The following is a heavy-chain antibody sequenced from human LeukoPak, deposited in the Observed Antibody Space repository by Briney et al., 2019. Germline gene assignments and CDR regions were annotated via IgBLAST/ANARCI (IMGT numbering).Heavy chain of an antibody. Sequence: GGSLRLSCAASGXSFSDYYMSWIRQAPGKGLEWVSYISSSGSYTNYADSVKGRFTISRDNAKNSLYLQMNSLRAEDTAVYYCARVRGYTGMVDYWGQGTLVTVSS. J-gene: IGHJ4*02. V-gene: IGHV3-11*05. CDR1: GXSFSDYY. CDR3: ARVRGYTGMVDY. CDR2: ISSSGSYT. D-gene: IGHD5-18*01.